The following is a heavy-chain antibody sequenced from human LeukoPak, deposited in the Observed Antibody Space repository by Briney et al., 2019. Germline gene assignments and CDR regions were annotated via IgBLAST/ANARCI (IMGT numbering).Heavy chain of an antibody. V-gene: IGHV3-48*03. CDR1: GFTFSSYE. Sequence: GGSLRLSCAASGFTFSSYEMNWVRQAPGKGLEGVSYISSRGSTIYYADSVKGRFTISRDHAKNSLYLQMNSLRAEDTAVYYCARADCSSTSCYNPGYYYYGMDVWGQGTTVTVSS. D-gene: IGHD2-2*02. J-gene: IGHJ6*02. CDR2: ISSRGSTI. CDR3: ARADCSSTSCYNPGYYYYGMDV.